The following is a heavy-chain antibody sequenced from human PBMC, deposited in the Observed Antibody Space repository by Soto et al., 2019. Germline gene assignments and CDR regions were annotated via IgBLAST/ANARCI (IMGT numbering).Heavy chain of an antibody. J-gene: IGHJ6*03. CDR3: ARVRPDYSNHYYYYMHL. V-gene: IGHV3-53*04. Sequence: EVQLVESGGGLVQPGGSLRLSCAASGFTVSSHYMSWVRQAPGKGLEWVSVSYSGGSTYYADSVKGRFTISRHNSKNTLYLQMNSLRAEDTAVYYCARVRPDYSNHYYYYMHLWGKGTTVTVAS. CDR1: GFTVSSHY. CDR2: SYSGGST. D-gene: IGHD4-4*01.